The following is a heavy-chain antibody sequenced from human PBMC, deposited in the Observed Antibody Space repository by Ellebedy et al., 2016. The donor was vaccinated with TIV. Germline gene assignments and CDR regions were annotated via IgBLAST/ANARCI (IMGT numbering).Heavy chain of an antibody. CDR2: IRSDKSAT. D-gene: IGHD2-21*01. V-gene: IGHV3-30*02. CDR1: GFSTSG. J-gene: IGHJ5*02. CDR3: ARDPGGGGDFGDNWFDP. Sequence: GESLKISCAASGFSTSGMHWVRQAPGKGLEWVAFIRSDKSATYYADSAKGRFTISRDDSKNTLYLQMNSLTAEDTAAYYCARDPGGGGDFGDNWFDPWGQGTLVTVSS.